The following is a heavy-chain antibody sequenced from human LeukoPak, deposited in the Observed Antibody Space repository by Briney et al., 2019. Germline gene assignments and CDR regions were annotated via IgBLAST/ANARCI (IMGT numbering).Heavy chain of an antibody. D-gene: IGHD5-24*01. CDR2: IYTSGST. CDR3: ARGLVDGYNGGFDY. V-gene: IGHV4-4*07. J-gene: IGHJ4*02. CDR1: GGSISSYY. Sequence: PSETLSLTCTVFGGSISSYYWSWIRQPAGRGLEWIGRIYTSGSTNYNPSLKSRVTMSVDTSKNQFSLKLSSVTAADTAVYYCARGLVDGYNGGFDYWGQGTLVTVSS.